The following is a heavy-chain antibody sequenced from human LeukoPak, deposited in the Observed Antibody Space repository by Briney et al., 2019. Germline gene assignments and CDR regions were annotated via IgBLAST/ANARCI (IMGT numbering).Heavy chain of an antibody. CDR1: GFTFSSYA. CDR3: AKVQKRWFGESLGY. J-gene: IGHJ4*02. Sequence: PGGSLRLSCAASGFTFSSYAMSWVRQAPGKGLEWVSAISGSGGSTYYADSVKGRFTISRDNSKNTLYLQMNSLGAEDTAAYYCAKVQKRWFGESLGYWGQGTLVTVSS. D-gene: IGHD3-10*01. CDR2: ISGSGGST. V-gene: IGHV3-23*01.